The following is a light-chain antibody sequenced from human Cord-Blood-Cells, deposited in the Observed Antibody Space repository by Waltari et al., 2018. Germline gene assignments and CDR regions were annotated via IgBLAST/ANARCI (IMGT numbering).Light chain of an antibody. CDR2: AAS. J-gene: IGKJ1*01. CDR1: QGIRSY. CDR3: QQYYSYPRT. V-gene: IGKV1-8*01. Sequence: AIRITQSPSSLSASTGDRVTITFRASQGIRSYLAWYQQKPGKAPKLLIYAASTLQSGVPSRFSGSGSGTDFTLTISCLQSEDFATYYCQQYYSYPRTFGQGTKVEIK.